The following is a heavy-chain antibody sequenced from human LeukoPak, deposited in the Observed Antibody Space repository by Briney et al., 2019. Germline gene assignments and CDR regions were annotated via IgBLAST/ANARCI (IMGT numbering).Heavy chain of an antibody. J-gene: IGHJ4*02. CDR3: ARGSHLNFDY. CDR2: MNPNSANT. D-gene: IGHD6-19*01. CDR1: GYTFINYN. V-gene: IGHV1-8*01. Sequence: ASVKVSCKASGYTFINYNINWVRQATGQGLEWMGWMNPNSANTGYAQKFQSRVTMTRNTSISTAYMELSSLRSEDTAVYYCARGSHLNFDYWGQGTLVTVSS.